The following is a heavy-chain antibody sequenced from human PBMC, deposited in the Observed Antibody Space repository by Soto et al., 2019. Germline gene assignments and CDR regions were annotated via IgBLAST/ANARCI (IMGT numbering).Heavy chain of an antibody. CDR2: IYHSGST. CDR3: AGTIHY. V-gene: IGHV4-4*02. Sequence: QVQLQESGPGLVNPSVTLSLTCAVSGGSISSDNWWSWVRQPPGKGLEWIGDIYHSGSTNYDSSLRGRVTISIYTSKNQFSLKLNSVTAADTAVYYCAGTIHYWGQGTLVTVSS. J-gene: IGHJ4*02. CDR1: GGSISSDNW. D-gene: IGHD2-8*01.